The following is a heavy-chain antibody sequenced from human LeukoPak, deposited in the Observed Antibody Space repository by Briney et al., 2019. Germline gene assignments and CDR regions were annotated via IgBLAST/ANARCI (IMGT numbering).Heavy chain of an antibody. D-gene: IGHD5-18*01. CDR1: GFSFRDYD. CDR3: ARGYSYGIYYFDP. CDR2: IDTVGRT. J-gene: IGHJ4*02. Sequence: QPGGSLRLSCAAPGFSFRDYDMHWVRQTPGKGLEWVSAIDTVGRTYSSDSVQGRFSISRENPKNSLYLQMNSLRAGDTAVYYCARGYSYGIYYFDPWGQGTLVTVSS. V-gene: IGHV3-13*01.